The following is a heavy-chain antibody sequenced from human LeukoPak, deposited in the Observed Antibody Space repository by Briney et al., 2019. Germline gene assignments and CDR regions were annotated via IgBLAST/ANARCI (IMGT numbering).Heavy chain of an antibody. D-gene: IGHD2-2*01. CDR2: ISGSGGST. CDR3: AKSYAVVPAAEVDI. J-gene: IGHJ3*02. Sequence: GGSLRLSCAASGFTFSSYAMSWVRQAPGKGLEWVSVISGSGGSTYYADSVKGRFTISRDNSKNTLYLQMDSLRAEDTAVYYCAKSYAVVPAAEVDIWGQGTMVTVSS. V-gene: IGHV3-23*01. CDR1: GFTFSSYA.